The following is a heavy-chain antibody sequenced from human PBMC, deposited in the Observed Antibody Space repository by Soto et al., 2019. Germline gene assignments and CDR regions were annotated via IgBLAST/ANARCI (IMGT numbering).Heavy chain of an antibody. CDR1: GFDFTYYA. V-gene: IGHV3-30*18. J-gene: IGHJ4*02. CDR2: MSSDGSKI. Sequence: QVQLVESGEGAVQPGESLRLYCVASGFDFTYYAMHWVRQAPGKGLESVAVMSSDGSKIHHTDSVKGRFTISRDNSKNTLYLQMNSLRKEDTAAYFCAKDEGVGGTLGLFDYWGQGTLVSVSS. CDR3: AKDEGVGGTLGLFDY. D-gene: IGHD1-26*01.